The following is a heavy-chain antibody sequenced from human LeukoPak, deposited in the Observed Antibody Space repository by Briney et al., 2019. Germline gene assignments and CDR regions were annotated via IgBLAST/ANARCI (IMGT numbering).Heavy chain of an antibody. J-gene: IGHJ4*02. CDR2: VIHSGSN. D-gene: IGHD2-15*01. CDR1: SGACSGKK. V-gene: IGHV4-34*12. CDR3: ARCEGDVVVVSLFDY. Sequence: SGSLSVTPPVNSGACSGKKGCRIRQPPGKWMKWIGAVIHSGSNNYNPSLKSRVDISVDTSKNQFSLKLSSVTAADRAVDYCARCEGDVVVVSLFDYWGQGTLVTVSS.